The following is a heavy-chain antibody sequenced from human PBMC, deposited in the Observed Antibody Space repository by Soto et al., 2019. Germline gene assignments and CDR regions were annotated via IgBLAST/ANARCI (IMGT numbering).Heavy chain of an antibody. D-gene: IGHD4-17*01. Sequence: QVQLQESGPGLVKPSQTLSLTCTVSGGSISSGGYYWSWSRQPPGKGLEWIGYIYNSGSTVYTPSLTSRITISVDTSKNQVSLKLSSVTAADTAVYYCARGYGAIDDWGQGTLVTVSS. CDR2: IYNSGST. J-gene: IGHJ4*02. CDR1: GGSISSGGYY. V-gene: IGHV4-30-4*01. CDR3: ARGYGAIDD.